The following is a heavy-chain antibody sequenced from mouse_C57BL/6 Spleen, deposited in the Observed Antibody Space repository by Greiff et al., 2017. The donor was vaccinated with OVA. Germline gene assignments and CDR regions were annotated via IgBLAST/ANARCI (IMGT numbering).Heavy chain of an antibody. V-gene: IGHV2-6-1*01. CDR2: IWSDGST. D-gene: IGHD1-1*01. J-gene: IGHJ3*01. CDR3: ARQDYGSSYVFAY. Sequence: QVQLKQSGPGLVAPSQSLSITCTVSGFSLTSYGVHWVRQPPGKGLEWLVVIWSDGSTTYNSALKSRLSISKDNSKSQVFLKMNSLQTDDTAMYDCARQDYGSSYVFAYWGQGTLVTVSA. CDR1: GFSLTSYG.